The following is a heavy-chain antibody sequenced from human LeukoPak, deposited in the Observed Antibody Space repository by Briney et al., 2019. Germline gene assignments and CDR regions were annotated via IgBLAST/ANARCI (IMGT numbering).Heavy chain of an antibody. J-gene: IGHJ4*02. Sequence: GGSLRLSCAASGFTFSSYAMSWVRQAPEKGLEWVSTIGGSDGSTDYADSVKGRFTISRDNFKNTPYLQMKSLRVEDTAVYYCTREPGYSIGWGIDNWGQGTLVTVSS. D-gene: IGHD6-19*01. CDR1: GFTFSSYA. V-gene: IGHV3-23*01. CDR2: IGGSDGST. CDR3: TREPGYSIGWGIDN.